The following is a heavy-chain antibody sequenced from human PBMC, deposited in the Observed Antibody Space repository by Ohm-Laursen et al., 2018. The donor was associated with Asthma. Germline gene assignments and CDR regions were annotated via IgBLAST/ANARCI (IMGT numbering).Heavy chain of an antibody. V-gene: IGHV3-21*04. J-gene: IGHJ4*02. CDR3: ARDVGSSYSPGSPRFDY. D-gene: IGHD6-13*01. Sequence: GSLRLSCTASGYTFSRYSIHWVRQIPGKGLEWVASISTASSFIYYADSVKGRFTISRDNAKNSLYLQMNSLRAEDTAVYYCARDVGSSYSPGSPRFDYWGQGTLVTVSS. CDR2: ISTASSFI. CDR1: GYTFSRYS.